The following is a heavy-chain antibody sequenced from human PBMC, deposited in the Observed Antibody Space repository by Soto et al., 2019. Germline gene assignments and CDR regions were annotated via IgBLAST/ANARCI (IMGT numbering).Heavy chain of an antibody. Sequence: PGGSLRLSCTGSGFNFGNYAMSWVRQAPGKGPEWVGFIRSETYGGTPDYAASLRGRFTISRDDSKSIAYLEINSLQTDDTAVYYCTRYYYASSGYFDYWGQGTLVTVSS. CDR2: IRSETYGGTP. CDR3: TRYYYASSGYFDY. CDR1: GFNFGNYA. V-gene: IGHV3-49*04. J-gene: IGHJ4*02. D-gene: IGHD3-22*01.